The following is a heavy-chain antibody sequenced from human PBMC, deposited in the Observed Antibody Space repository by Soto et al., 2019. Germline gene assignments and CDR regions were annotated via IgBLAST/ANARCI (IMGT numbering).Heavy chain of an antibody. Sequence: GGSLRLSCEASGFTFRSYALHWVPQAPAKGLEWGPVISYDGSNKYYADSVKGRFTFSRDNSKNTLYLQMNSLRAEDTAVYYCAREEGSSSWNRGYYGMDVWGQGTTVTVSS. CDR3: AREEGSSSWNRGYYGMDV. J-gene: IGHJ6*02. V-gene: IGHV3-30*04. D-gene: IGHD6-13*01. CDR2: ISYDGSNK. CDR1: GFTFRSYA.